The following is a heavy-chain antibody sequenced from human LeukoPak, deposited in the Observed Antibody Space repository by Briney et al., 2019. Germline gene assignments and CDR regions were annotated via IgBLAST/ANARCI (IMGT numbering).Heavy chain of an antibody. CDR3: ARESESSGFDY. V-gene: IGHV3-11*06. CDR2: ISSSSSYT. Sequence: GGSLRLSCAASGFTFSDYYMSWIRLAPGKGLEWVSYISSSSSYTNYADSVKGRFTISRDNAKNSLHLQMNSLRAEDTAVYYCARESESSGFDYWGQGTLVTVSS. D-gene: IGHD6-19*01. CDR1: GFTFSDYY. J-gene: IGHJ4*02.